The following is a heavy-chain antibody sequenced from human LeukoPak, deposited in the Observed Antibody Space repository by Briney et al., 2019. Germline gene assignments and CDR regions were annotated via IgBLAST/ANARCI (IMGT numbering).Heavy chain of an antibody. D-gene: IGHD3-16*01. CDR1: GFTFSNYA. CDR3: AKVTGGDMITYGGLDY. Sequence: GGSLRLSCAASGFTFSNYAMSWVRQAPGKGLEWVSAISSNGDITYYTDSVKGRFTISRDNSKNTLYLQMNSLRAEDTAIYYCAKVTGGDMITYGGLDYWGQGTLVTVSS. V-gene: IGHV3-23*01. CDR2: ISSNGDIT. J-gene: IGHJ4*02.